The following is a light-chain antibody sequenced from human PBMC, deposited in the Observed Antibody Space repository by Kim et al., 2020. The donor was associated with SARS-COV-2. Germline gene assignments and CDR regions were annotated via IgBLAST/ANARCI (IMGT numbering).Light chain of an antibody. CDR1: SAIIATNY. CDR3: QSYDTRNRVV. V-gene: IGLV6-57*03. J-gene: IGLJ2*01. CDR2: ENS. Sequence: NTVILSCPRSSAIIATNYVQWYQPRPASAPTTVIYENSQRPSGVPARFSGSIDTSSNSASLTISGLKTEDEADYYCQSYDTRNRVVFGGGTQLTVL.